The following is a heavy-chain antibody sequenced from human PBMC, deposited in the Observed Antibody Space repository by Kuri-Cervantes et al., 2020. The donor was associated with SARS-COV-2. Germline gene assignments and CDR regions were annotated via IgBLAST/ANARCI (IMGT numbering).Heavy chain of an antibody. CDR1: GGSIRSSSYY. CDR2: IYYSGST. V-gene: IGHV4-61*05. Sequence: SETLSLTCTVSGGSIRSSSYYWSWIRQPPGKGLEWIGYIYYSGSTNYNPSLKSRVTISVDTSKNQFSLKLSSVTAADTAVYYCARLGAFDIWGQGTMVTVSS. CDR3: ARLGAFDI. J-gene: IGHJ3*02.